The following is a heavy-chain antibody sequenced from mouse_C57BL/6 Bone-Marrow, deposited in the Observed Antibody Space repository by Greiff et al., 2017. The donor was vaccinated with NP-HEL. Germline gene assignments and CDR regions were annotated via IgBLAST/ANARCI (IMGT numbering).Heavy chain of an antibody. Sequence: VQLQQSGPGLVQPSQSLSITCTVSGFSLTSYGVHWVRQSPGKGLEWLGVIWRGGSTDYNAAFMSRLSITKDNSKSQVFFKMNSLQADDTSIYSCAKKKNYSNYEGYAMDYWGQGTSVTVSS. J-gene: IGHJ4*01. V-gene: IGHV2-5*01. CDR1: GFSLTSYG. CDR3: AKKKNYSNYEGYAMDY. CDR2: IWRGGST. D-gene: IGHD2-5*01.